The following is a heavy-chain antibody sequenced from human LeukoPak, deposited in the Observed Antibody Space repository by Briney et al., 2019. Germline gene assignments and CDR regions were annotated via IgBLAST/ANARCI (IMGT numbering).Heavy chain of an antibody. CDR2: IYHSGTT. CDR1: GGSITSTNW. Sequence: SETLSLTCAVSGGSITSTNWWTWARPPPGKGLEWIGEIYHSGTTNYNPSLKRRVTISLDKSKNRFSLRLSPVTAADTAVYYCAREKPGSCSGGSCYSGDGYFDYWGQGTLVTVSS. J-gene: IGHJ4*02. V-gene: IGHV4-4*02. D-gene: IGHD2-15*01. CDR3: AREKPGSCSGGSCYSGDGYFDY.